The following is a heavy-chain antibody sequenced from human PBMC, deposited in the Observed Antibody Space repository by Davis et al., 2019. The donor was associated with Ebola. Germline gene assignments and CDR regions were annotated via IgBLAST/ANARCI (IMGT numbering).Heavy chain of an antibody. CDR1: GYSFTTYW. V-gene: IGHV5-51*01. J-gene: IGHJ3*02. D-gene: IGHD3-3*01. Sequence: GESLKISCTVSGYSFTTYWVGWVRQMPGKGLEWIGIIYPGDSDTRYSPSFQGQVTISADKSITTAYLQWSSLKASDTAMYYCARPMTSRSAAAFDIWGQGTMVTVSS. CDR3: ARPMTSRSAAAFDI. CDR2: IYPGDSDT.